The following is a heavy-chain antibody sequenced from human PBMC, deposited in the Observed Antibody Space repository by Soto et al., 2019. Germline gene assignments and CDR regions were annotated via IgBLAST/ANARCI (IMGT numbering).Heavy chain of an antibody. Sequence: ASVKVYCKASGYTFTSYGISWVRQATGQGLEWMGWISAYNGNTNYAQKLQGRVTMTTDTSTSTAYMELRSLRSDDTAVYYCARDSLVGIQLWFPLYGMDVWGQGTTVTVSS. CDR3: ARDSLVGIQLWFPLYGMDV. J-gene: IGHJ6*02. CDR2: ISAYNGNT. CDR1: GYTFTSYG. V-gene: IGHV1-18*01. D-gene: IGHD5-18*01.